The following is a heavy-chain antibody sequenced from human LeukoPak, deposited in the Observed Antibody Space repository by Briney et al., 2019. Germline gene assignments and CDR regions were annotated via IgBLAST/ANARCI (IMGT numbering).Heavy chain of an antibody. D-gene: IGHD4-11*01. V-gene: IGHV4-34*01. J-gene: IGHJ4*02. Sequence: SETLSLTCAVYGGSFSGYYWSWIRQPPGKGLEWIGEINQSGSTNYNPSLKSRVTISVDTSKNQFSLKLSSVTAADTAVYYCARAIGLPPLQSDYWGQGTLVAVSS. CDR3: ARAIGLPPLQSDY. CDR2: INQSGST. CDR1: GGSFSGYY.